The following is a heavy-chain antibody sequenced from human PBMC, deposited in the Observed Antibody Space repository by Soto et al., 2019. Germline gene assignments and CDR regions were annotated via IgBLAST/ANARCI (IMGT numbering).Heavy chain of an antibody. CDR2: ISYDGSNK. CDR3: AREGTYCSGGSCYPHFDY. J-gene: IGHJ4*02. CDR1: GFTFSSYA. V-gene: IGHV3-30-3*01. D-gene: IGHD2-15*01. Sequence: GGSLRLSCAASGFTFSSYAMHWVRQAPGKGLEWVAVISYDGSNKYYADSVKGRFTISRDNSKNTLYLQMNSLRAEDTAVYYCAREGTYCSGGSCYPHFDYWGQGTLVTVSS.